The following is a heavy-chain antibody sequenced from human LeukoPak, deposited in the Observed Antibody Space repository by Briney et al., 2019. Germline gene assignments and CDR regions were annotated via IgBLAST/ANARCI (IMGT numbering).Heavy chain of an antibody. J-gene: IGHJ4*02. CDR3: ASVTTVDY. CDR1: GFSFSSFW. CDR2: ISYDGSNK. D-gene: IGHD4-11*01. V-gene: IGHV3-30*03. Sequence: GGSLRLSCAASGFSFSSFWMTWVRQAPGKGLEWVAVISYDGSNKYYADSVKGRFTISRDNSKNTLYLQMNSLRAEDTAVYYCASVTTVDYWGQGTLVTVSS.